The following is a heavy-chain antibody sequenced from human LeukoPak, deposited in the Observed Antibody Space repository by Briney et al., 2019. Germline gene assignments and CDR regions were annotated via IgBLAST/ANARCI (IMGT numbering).Heavy chain of an antibody. CDR3: ARGLWFGELPPI. J-gene: IGHJ3*02. V-gene: IGHV3-21*01. CDR1: GFTFSNAW. Sequence: GGSLRLSCAASGFTFSNAWMSWVRQAPGKGLEWVSSISSSSSYIYYADSVKGRFTISRDNAKNSLYLQMNSLRAEDTAVYYCARGLWFGELPPIWGQGTMVTVSS. D-gene: IGHD3-10*01. CDR2: ISSSSSYI.